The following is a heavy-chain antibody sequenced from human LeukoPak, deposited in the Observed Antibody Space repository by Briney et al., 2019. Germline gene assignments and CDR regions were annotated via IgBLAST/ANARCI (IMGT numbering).Heavy chain of an antibody. J-gene: IGHJ4*02. CDR2: FDPEDGET. Sequence: ASVKVSCKVSGYTLTELSMHWVRQAPGKGLEWMGGFDPEDGETIYAQKFQGRVTMTEDTSTDTAYMALSSLRSEDTAVYYCATSSGSYPDFDYWGQGTLVTVSS. CDR3: ATSSGSYPDFDY. V-gene: IGHV1-24*01. D-gene: IGHD1-26*01. CDR1: GYTLTELS.